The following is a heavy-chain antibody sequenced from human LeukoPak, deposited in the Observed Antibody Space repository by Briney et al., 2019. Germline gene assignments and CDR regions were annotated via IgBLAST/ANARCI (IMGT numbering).Heavy chain of an antibody. CDR3: ARGGDGYMAYYFDY. J-gene: IGHJ4*02. CDR2: IYHSGST. V-gene: IGHV4-30-2*01. Sequence: SETLSLTCTVSGGSISSGGYYWSWIRQPPGKGLEWIGYIYHSGSTYYNPSLKSRVTISVDRSKNQFSLKLSSVTAADTAVYYCARGGDGYMAYYFDYWGQGTLVTVSS. D-gene: IGHD5-24*01. CDR1: GGSISSGGYY.